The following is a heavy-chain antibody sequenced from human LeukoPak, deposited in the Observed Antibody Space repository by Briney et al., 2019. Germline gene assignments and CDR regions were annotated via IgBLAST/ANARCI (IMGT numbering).Heavy chain of an antibody. V-gene: IGHV4-38-2*01. CDR2: IYHGGST. J-gene: IGHJ5*02. CDR3: ARHYVVPAALSP. CDR1: GYSISSGYY. Sequence: KPSETLSLTCAVSGYSISSGYYWGWIRQPPGKGLEWIGSIYHGGSTYYNPSLKSRVTISVDTSKNQFSLKLSSVTAADTAVYYCARHYVVPAALSPWGQGTLVTVSS. D-gene: IGHD2-2*01.